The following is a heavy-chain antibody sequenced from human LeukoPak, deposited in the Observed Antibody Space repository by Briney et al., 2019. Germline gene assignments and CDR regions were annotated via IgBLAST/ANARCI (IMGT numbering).Heavy chain of an antibody. CDR3: ARAGPYYYGSGSLGY. CDR2: INAGNGNT. CDR1: GYTFTSYA. V-gene: IGHV1-3*01. D-gene: IGHD3-10*01. Sequence: ASVKVSCKASGYTFTSYAMHWVRQAPGQRLEWMGWINAGNGNTKYSQKFQGRVTITRDTSASTAYMELSSLRSEDTAVYYCARAGPYYYGSGSLGYWGQGTLVTVPS. J-gene: IGHJ4*02.